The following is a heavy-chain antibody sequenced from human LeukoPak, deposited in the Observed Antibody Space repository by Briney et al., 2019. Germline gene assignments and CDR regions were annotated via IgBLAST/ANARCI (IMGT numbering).Heavy chain of an antibody. D-gene: IGHD2-21*02. Sequence: PGGSLRLSCAASGFTFSNYAMSWVRQALGKGLEWVSAISGSGGSTYYADSVKGRFTISRDNSKNTLYLQMNSLRAEDTAVYYCAKLSSGGDWGYFDYWGQGTLVTVSS. CDR2: ISGSGGST. CDR3: AKLSSGGDWGYFDY. J-gene: IGHJ4*02. CDR1: GFTFSNYA. V-gene: IGHV3-23*01.